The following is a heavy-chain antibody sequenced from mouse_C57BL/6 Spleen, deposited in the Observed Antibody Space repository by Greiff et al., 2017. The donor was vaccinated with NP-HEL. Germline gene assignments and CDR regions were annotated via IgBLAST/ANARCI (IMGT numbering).Heavy chain of an antibody. CDR1: GYTFTEYT. Sequence: VQLVESGAELVKPGASVKLSCKASGYTFTEYTIHWVKQRSGQGLEWIGWFYPGSGSIKYNEKFKDKATLTADKSSSTVYMELSRLTSEDSAVYFCARHEHPYYGYDVGYFDYWGQGTTLTVSS. D-gene: IGHD2-9*01. V-gene: IGHV1-62-2*01. J-gene: IGHJ2*01. CDR2: FYPGSGSI. CDR3: ARHEHPYYGYDVGYFDY.